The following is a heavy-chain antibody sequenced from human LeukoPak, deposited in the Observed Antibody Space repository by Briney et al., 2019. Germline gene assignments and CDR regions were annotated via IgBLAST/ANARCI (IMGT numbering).Heavy chain of an antibody. D-gene: IGHD1-26*01. CDR3: ASVVGIKGLDY. CDR2: ISSSGSTI. V-gene: IGHV3-11*04. Sequence: PGGSLRLSCAASGNTFSDHYMDWVRQAPGKGLEWVSYISSSGSTIYYADSVKGRFTISRDNAKNSLYLQMNSLRAEDTAVYYCASVVGIKGLDYWGQGTLVTVSS. J-gene: IGHJ4*02. CDR1: GNTFSDHY.